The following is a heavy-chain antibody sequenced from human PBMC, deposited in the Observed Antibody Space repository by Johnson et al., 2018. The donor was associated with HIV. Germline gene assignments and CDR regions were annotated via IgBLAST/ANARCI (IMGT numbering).Heavy chain of an antibody. CDR3: ASFAAAGDAFDI. J-gene: IGHJ3*02. Sequence: QVLLVESGGGVVQPGRSLRLSCAASGFTFSSYAMHWVRQAPGKGLEWVAVISYYGSKKYYADSVKGRFTISRDNSKNTVYLQMNSLRAEDTAVYYCASFAAAGDAFDIWGQGTMVTVSS. V-gene: IGHV3-30-3*01. CDR1: GFTFSSYA. CDR2: ISYYGSKK. D-gene: IGHD6-13*01.